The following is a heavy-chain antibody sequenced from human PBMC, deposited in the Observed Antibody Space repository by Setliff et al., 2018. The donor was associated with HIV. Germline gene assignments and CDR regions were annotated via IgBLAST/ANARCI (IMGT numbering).Heavy chain of an antibody. CDR2: INHSGST. V-gene: IGHV4-34*01. CDR3: AREKGRYFDWSHTRDAFDI. J-gene: IGHJ3*02. Sequence: PSETLSLTCAVYGGSFSGYYWSWIRQPPGKGLEWIGEINHSGSTNYNPSLKSRVTISVDTSKNQFSLNLSSVTAADTAVYYCAREKGRYFDWSHTRDAFDIWGQGTMVTVSS. D-gene: IGHD3-9*01. CDR1: GGSFSGYY.